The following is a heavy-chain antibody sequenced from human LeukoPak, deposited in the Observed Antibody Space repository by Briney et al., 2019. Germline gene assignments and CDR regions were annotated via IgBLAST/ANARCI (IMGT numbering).Heavy chain of an antibody. Sequence: PGGSLRLSCTASGFTVASTYMTWLRQSPGKGLEWVSTIYKGGSTYYADSVKDRFTISRDSSTDTVYLQMNGLRVEDTAVYYCARGGDHSGSGIHYTTLYLKNWGPGTLATVSS. V-gene: IGHV3-66*01. CDR1: GFTVASTY. J-gene: IGHJ1*01. CDR3: ARGGDHSGSGIHYTTLYLKN. D-gene: IGHD3-10*01. CDR2: IYKGGST.